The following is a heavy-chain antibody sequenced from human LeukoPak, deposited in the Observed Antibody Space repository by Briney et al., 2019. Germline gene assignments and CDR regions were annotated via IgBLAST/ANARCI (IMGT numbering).Heavy chain of an antibody. J-gene: IGHJ4*02. CDR2: MSNDGSNK. CDR3: VKSGIAAAGQRGYFDY. Sequence: GGSLRLSCAASGFTFSSYGMHWVRQAPGKGLEWVAVMSNDGSNKYYADSVKGRFTVSRDNSKNTLYLQMNSLRAEDTATYYCVKSGIAAAGQRGYFDYWGQGTLVTVSS. CDR1: GFTFSSYG. D-gene: IGHD6-13*01. V-gene: IGHV3-30*18.